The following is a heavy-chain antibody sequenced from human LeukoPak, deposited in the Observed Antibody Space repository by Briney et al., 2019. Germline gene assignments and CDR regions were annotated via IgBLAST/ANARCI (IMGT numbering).Heavy chain of an antibody. V-gene: IGHV3-23*01. CDR3: AKLCSGGSCYWNY. D-gene: IGHD2-15*01. CDR1: GFTFSSYA. CDR2: ISASGRTT. J-gene: IGHJ4*02. Sequence: GGSLRLSCAAAGFTFSSYAMCWVRQAPGKGLEWVSHISASGRTTDYADSVKGRFTISRDNSKNTVYLQMNSLRAEDTAVYYCAKLCSGGSCYWNYWGQGTLVTVSS.